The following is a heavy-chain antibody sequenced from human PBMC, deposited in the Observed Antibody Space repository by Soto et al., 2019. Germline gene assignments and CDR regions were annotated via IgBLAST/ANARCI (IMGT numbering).Heavy chain of an antibody. Sequence: EASVKVSCKASGGTFSSYAISWVRQAPGQGLEWMGGIIPIFGTANYAQKFQGRVTITADESTSTAYMELSSLRSEDTAVYYCARSRSEGFYYYGMDVWGQGTTVTVSS. CDR1: GGTFSSYA. CDR3: ARSRSEGFYYYGMDV. J-gene: IGHJ6*02. CDR2: IIPIFGTA. D-gene: IGHD2-15*01. V-gene: IGHV1-69*13.